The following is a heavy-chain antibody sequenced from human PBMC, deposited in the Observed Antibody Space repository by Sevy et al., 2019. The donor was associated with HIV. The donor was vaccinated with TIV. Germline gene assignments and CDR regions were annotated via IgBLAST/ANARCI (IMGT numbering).Heavy chain of an antibody. J-gene: IGHJ6*02. V-gene: IGHV1-8*01. CDR3: GGGLDGGDTSPGGLDV. D-gene: IGHD3-16*01. CDR1: GYTLTTYD. Sequence: ASVKVSCRASGYTLTTYDINWVRQAPGQGLEWMGWMNPNNGNKGFAQKFQGRLTMTRNTSISTAYMELSSLTSDDTAGYYWGGGLDGGDTSPGGLDVWGQGTTVTVSS. CDR2: MNPNNGNK.